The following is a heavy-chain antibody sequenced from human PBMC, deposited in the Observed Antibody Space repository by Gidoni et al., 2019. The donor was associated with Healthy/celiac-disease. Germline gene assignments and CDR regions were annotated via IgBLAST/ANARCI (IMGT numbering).Heavy chain of an antibody. CDR2: ISSYSGTI. J-gene: IGHJ5*01. V-gene: IGHV3-48*01. Sequence: VQLVESGGDLVQPGGSLYPSCAASGVTFSTYNLNWVRQAPGRGLEWVSYISSYSGTIYYADSVKGRFTISRDNAKNSLYLQMNSLRAEDTAVYYCARERAGWFDSWGQGTLVTVSS. CDR3: ARERAGWFDS. CDR1: GVTFSTYN.